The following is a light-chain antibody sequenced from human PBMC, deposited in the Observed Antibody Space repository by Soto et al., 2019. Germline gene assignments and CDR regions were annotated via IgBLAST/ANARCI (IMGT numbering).Light chain of an antibody. CDR2: KAS. V-gene: IGKV1-5*03. CDR3: QQYNSYLWT. J-gene: IGKJ1*01. CDR1: QSISSW. Sequence: DIQITQSPSTLSASVGDRVTITCRASQSISSWLAWYQQKPGKAPKLLIYKASSLESGVPSRFSGSGSGTEFTLTIRSLQRDDFETYYCQQYNSYLWTFGQGTKVDIK.